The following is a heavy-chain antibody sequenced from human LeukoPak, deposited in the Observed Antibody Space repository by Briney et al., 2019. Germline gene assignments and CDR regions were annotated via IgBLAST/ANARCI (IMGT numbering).Heavy chain of an antibody. D-gene: IGHD5-18*01. Sequence: GESLKISCKGSGYSFTSYWISWVRQMPGKGLEWMGRIDPSDSYTNYSPSFQGHVTISADKSISTAYLQWSSLKALDTAMYYCARRGYSYGFFDYWGQGTLVTVSS. V-gene: IGHV5-10-1*01. CDR3: ARRGYSYGFFDY. CDR1: GYSFTSYW. J-gene: IGHJ4*02. CDR2: IDPSDSYT.